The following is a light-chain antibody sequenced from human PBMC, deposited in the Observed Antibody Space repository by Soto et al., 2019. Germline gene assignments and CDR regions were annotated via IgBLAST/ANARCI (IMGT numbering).Light chain of an antibody. CDR1: ISDIGGFNH. CDR2: EVS. Sequence: QSVLTQPASVSGSPGQSITISCTGTISDIGGFNHVSWYQQLPGKAPKLMISEVSDRPSGVSNRFSGSKSGNTASLTISGLQAEDKADYFCSSYTDTSTPVVFGGGTKLTVL. V-gene: IGLV2-14*01. CDR3: SSYTDTSTPVV. J-gene: IGLJ2*01.